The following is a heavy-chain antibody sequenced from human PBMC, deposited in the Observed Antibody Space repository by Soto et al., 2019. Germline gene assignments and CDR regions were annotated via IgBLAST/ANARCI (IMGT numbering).Heavy chain of an antibody. CDR1: GGSISSIRFS. CDR2: IYNTGRT. J-gene: IGHJ5*02. Sequence: QLHLQESGPGLVKPSETLSLTCTVSGGSISSIRFSWDWIRQPPGRGLEWIGGIYNTGRTSYNPSLQSRVTISIDMSESQCSRRLTSVTAADTAIYYCARFDAWGQGTLVAVSS. V-gene: IGHV4-39*01. CDR3: ARFDA.